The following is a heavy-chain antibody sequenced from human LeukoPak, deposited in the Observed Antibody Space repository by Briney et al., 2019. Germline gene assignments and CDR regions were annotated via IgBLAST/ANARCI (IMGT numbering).Heavy chain of an antibody. V-gene: IGHV4-39*01. J-gene: IGHJ4*02. CDR1: GGSISSSSYY. Sequence: SETLSLTCTVSGGSISSSSYYWGWIRQPLGKGLEWIGSIYYSGNTYYNPSLKSRVTISVDTSKNQFSLKLSSVTAADTAVYYCASDQYYFDYWGQGTLVTVSS. CDR3: ASDQYYFDY. CDR2: IYYSGNT.